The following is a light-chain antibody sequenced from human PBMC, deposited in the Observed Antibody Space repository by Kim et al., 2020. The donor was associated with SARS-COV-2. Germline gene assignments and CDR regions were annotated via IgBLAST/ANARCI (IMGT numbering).Light chain of an antibody. J-gene: IGKJ4*01. CDR2: SAS. CDR1: QDGSDW. V-gene: IGKV1-12*01. Sequence: ATVGDRVTIPCRACQDGSDWVVWYQQKPGKAPQLLIYSASTLQSGVPSRFSGRGSGTDFTLTFSSLQPGDFATDYCQQTYSIPLIFGGGTKVDIK. CDR3: QQTYSIPLI.